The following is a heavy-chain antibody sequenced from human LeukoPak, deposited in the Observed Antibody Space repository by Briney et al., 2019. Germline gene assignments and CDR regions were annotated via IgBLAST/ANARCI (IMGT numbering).Heavy chain of an antibody. Sequence: GGSLRLSCAASGFTLSSYSMSWVRQAPGKGREGVSFISSSSYMYYADSVKGRFTISRDNAKNSRYLQMNSLRAEDTAVYYCARDRWLQSNYYMDVWGKGTTVTISS. CDR2: ISSSSYM. CDR1: GFTLSSYS. CDR3: ARDRWLQSNYYMDV. V-gene: IGHV3-21*01. D-gene: IGHD5-24*01. J-gene: IGHJ6*03.